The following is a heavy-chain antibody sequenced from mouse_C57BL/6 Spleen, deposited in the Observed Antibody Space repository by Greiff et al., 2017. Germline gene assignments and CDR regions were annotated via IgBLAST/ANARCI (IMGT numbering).Heavy chain of an antibody. CDR3: ARGYYGSRKYFDY. V-gene: IGHV1-52*01. D-gene: IGHD1-1*01. J-gene: IGHJ2*01. CDR1: GYTFTSYW. Sequence: QVQLKQSGAELVRPGSSVKLSCKASGYTFTSYWMHWVKQRPIQGLEWIGNIDPSDSETHYNQKFKDKATLTVDKSSSTAYMQLSSLTSEDSAVYYCARGYYGSRKYFDYWGQGTTLTVSS. CDR2: IDPSDSET.